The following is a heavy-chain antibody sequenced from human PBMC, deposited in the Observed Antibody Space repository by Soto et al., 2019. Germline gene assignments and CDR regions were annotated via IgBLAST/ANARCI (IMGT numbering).Heavy chain of an antibody. Sequence: EVQLVESGGGLVKPGGSLRLSCAASGFTFSSYSMNWVRQAPGKGLEWVSSISSSSSYIYYADSVKGRFTISRDNAKNSLYLQMNSLKAKDKAVYYCARDPSLGGSWSYQLAADAFDIWGQGTMVTVSS. CDR2: ISSSSSYI. CDR1: GFTFSSYS. CDR3: ARDPSLGGSWSYQLAADAFDI. V-gene: IGHV3-21*01. J-gene: IGHJ3*02. D-gene: IGHD3-10*01.